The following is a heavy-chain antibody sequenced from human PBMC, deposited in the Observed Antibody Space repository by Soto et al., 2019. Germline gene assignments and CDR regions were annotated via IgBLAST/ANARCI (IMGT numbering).Heavy chain of an antibody. D-gene: IGHD6-19*01. CDR1: GYTFTSYG. Sequence: ASVKVSCKASGYTFTSYGISWVRQAPGQGLEWMGWISAYNGNTNYAQKLQGRVTMTTDTSTSTAYMELRSLRSDDTAVYYCARSIAVAEDPKKFDYWGQGTLVTVSS. CDR3: ARSIAVAEDPKKFDY. V-gene: IGHV1-18*01. J-gene: IGHJ4*02. CDR2: ISAYNGNT.